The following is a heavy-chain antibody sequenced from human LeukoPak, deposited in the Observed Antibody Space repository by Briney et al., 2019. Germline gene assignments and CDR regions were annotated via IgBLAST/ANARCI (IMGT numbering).Heavy chain of an antibody. CDR3: VSAYGGLLDY. Sequence: GGSLRLSCAASGFTFSSYAMHWVRQAPGKGREWVAVISYDGSNKYYADSVRGRFTISRDNSKNTLYLQMNSLRAEDTAVYYCVSAYGGLLDYWGQGILVTVSS. D-gene: IGHD3-10*01. V-gene: IGHV3-30*04. CDR2: ISYDGSNK. J-gene: IGHJ4*02. CDR1: GFTFSSYA.